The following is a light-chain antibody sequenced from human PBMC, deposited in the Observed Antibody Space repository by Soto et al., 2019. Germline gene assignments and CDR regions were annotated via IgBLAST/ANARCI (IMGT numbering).Light chain of an antibody. J-gene: IGKJ4*01. Sequence: DIQMTQSPSTLSASVGDRVTITCRASQSISSWLAWYQQKPGKAPKLLIYDASSLESGVQSRFSGSGSGTEFTLTISSLQPDDFATYYCQHYNSYSTFGGGTKVDIK. CDR1: QSISSW. CDR2: DAS. CDR3: QHYNSYST. V-gene: IGKV1-5*01.